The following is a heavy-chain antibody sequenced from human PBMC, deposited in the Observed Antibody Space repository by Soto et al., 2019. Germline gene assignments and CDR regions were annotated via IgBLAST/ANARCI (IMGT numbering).Heavy chain of an antibody. J-gene: IGHJ4*02. CDR3: ARRWGGTGDY. CDR1: GGSISSYY. Sequence: QLQLQESGPGLVKPSETLSLTCTVSGGSISSYYWRWIRQPPGKGLVWLGDIDYSGSTNYNPSLKSRGARAVDTSKNQFSLKMSSVTAGDTAVDYCARRWGGTGDYWGQGTLVTVSS. V-gene: IGHV4-59*01. CDR2: IDYSGST. D-gene: IGHD2-21*01.